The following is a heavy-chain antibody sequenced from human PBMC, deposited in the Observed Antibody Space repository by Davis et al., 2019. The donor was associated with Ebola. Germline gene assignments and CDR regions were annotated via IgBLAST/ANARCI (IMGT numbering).Heavy chain of an antibody. CDR1: GFTFSTYS. D-gene: IGHD2-15*01. J-gene: IGHJ4*02. Sequence: GGSLRLSCTASGFTFSTYSMNWVRQAPGKGLEWVSYISTPSGTMYYADSVKGRFSISRDNAKNSLYLHMSSLRAEDTAVYYCARDRHRYCSGGSCYYFDYWGQGTLVTVSS. CDR2: ISTPSGTM. CDR3: ARDRHRYCSGGSCYYFDY. V-gene: IGHV3-48*01.